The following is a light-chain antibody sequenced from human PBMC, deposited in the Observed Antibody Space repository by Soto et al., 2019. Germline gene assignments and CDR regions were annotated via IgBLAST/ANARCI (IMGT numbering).Light chain of an antibody. CDR1: SSDVGAYNY. CDR2: DVS. CDR3: CSYTTSDVYV. J-gene: IGLJ1*01. Sequence: QSVLTQPASVSGSPGQSIAISCTGTSSDVGAYNYVSWYQQHPGKAPKLMIYDVSNRPSGVSNRFSGSKSGNTPSLTISGLQAEDEADYFCCSYTTSDVYVFGPGTKLTVL. V-gene: IGLV2-14*01.